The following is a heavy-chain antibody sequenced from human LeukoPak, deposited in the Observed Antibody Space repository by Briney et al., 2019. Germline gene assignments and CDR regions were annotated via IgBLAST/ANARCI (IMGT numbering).Heavy chain of an antibody. Sequence: ASLKVSCKESGYTFTSYYMHSVRPAPGHGRDGLVILNPRVGGKSYRQKFQSRLTMTRDTSTSQVFIELSSLGPEDTAVYYCARAGRGGGFDYWGQGTLVIVSS. CDR2: LNPRVGGK. V-gene: IGHV1-46*01. CDR3: ARAGRGGGFDY. J-gene: IGHJ4*02. D-gene: IGHD1-14*01. CDR1: GYTFTSYY.